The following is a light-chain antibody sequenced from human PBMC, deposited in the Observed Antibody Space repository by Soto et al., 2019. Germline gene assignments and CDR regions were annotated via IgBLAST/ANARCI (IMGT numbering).Light chain of an antibody. CDR2: DVS. V-gene: IGLV2-14*01. Sequence: QSALTQPASVSGSPGQSITISCTGTSSDVGGYNYVSWYQQHPGKAPKLMIYDVSNRPSGVSNRFSGSKSGNTASLTISGLQAEDEADHYCSSYTSSSTLTFGGGTQLTVL. CDR3: SSYTSSSTLT. J-gene: IGLJ2*01. CDR1: SSDVGGYNY.